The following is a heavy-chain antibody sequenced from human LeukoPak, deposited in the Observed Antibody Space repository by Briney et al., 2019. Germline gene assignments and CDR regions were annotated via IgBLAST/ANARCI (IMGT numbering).Heavy chain of an antibody. CDR3: AGIIAVAGFNY. CDR1: GFTFSSYE. Sequence: GGSLRLSCAASGFTFSSYEMNWVRQAPGKGLEWLSYISSSGSTIDYADSVKGRFTISRDNAKNSLYLQMNSLRAEDTAVYYCAGIIAVAGFNYWGQGVLVTVSS. V-gene: IGHV3-48*03. CDR2: ISSSGSTI. D-gene: IGHD6-19*01. J-gene: IGHJ4*02.